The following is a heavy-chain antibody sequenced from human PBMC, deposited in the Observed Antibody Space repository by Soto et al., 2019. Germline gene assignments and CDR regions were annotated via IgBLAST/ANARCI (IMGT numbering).Heavy chain of an antibody. CDR1: GFTFSDYA. Sequence: VQLVESGGGVVQPGRSLRLSCAASGFTFSDYAMHWVRQAPGKGLEWVAVVSHDGRNTHYADSVKGRFTISRDSSKKTVSLEMTSLRAEDTAGYYCAKGGRQGVVTSDFNLRGQGTLFTVSS. J-gene: IGHJ4*02. V-gene: IGHV3-30*18. D-gene: IGHD2-15*01. CDR3: AKGGRQGVVTSDFNL. CDR2: VSHDGRNT.